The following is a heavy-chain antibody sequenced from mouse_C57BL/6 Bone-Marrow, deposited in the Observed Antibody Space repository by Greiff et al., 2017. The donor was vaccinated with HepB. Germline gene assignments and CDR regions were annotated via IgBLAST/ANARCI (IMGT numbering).Heavy chain of an antibody. CDR1: GFNIKDDY. CDR2: IDPENGDT. Sequence: EVKLQQSGAELVRPGASVKLSCTASGFNIKDDYMHWVKQRPEQGLEWIGWIDPENGDTEYASKFQGKATITADTSSNTAYLQLSSLTSEDTAVYYCMIYFAMDYWGQGTSVTVSS. CDR3: MIYFAMDY. J-gene: IGHJ4*01. V-gene: IGHV14-4*01.